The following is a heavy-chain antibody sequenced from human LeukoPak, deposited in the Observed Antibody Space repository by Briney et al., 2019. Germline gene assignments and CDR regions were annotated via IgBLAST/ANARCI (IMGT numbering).Heavy chain of an antibody. CDR2: IIPILGIA. Sequence: GASVKVSCKASGGTFSSYAISWVRQAPGQGLEWMGRIIPILGIANYAQKFQGRVTITADKSTSTAYMELSSLRSEDTAVYYCARVDDGTMVRGVIPPNYYYYYGMDVWGQGTTVTVSS. J-gene: IGHJ6*02. V-gene: IGHV1-69*04. CDR3: ARVDDGTMVRGVIPPNYYYYYGMDV. CDR1: GGTFSSYA. D-gene: IGHD3-10*01.